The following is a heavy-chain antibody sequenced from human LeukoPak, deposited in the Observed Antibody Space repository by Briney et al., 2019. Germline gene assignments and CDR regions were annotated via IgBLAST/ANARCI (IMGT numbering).Heavy chain of an antibody. CDR1: GGSISSYY. J-gene: IGHJ6*02. Sequence: SETLSLTCTVSGGSISSYYWSWIRQPPGKGLEWIGYIYYSGSTNYNPSLKSRVTISVDTSKNQFSLKLSSVTAADTAVYYCAAGYGDNHPLDGYGMDVWGQGTTVTVSS. V-gene: IGHV4-59*01. CDR2: IYYSGST. CDR3: AAGYGDNHPLDGYGMDV. D-gene: IGHD4-17*01.